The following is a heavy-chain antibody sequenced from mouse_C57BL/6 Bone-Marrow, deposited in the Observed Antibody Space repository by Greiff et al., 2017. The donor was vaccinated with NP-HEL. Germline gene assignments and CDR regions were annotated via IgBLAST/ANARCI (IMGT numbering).Heavy chain of an antibody. CDR2: IYPRSGNT. Sequence: QVQLKESGAELARPGASVKLSCKASGYTFTSYGISWVKQRTGQGLEWIGEIYPRSGNTYYNEKFKGKATLTADKSSSTAYMELRSLTSEDSAVYFCARGRIRRGMDYRGQGTSGTVSS. CDR1: GYTFTSYG. D-gene: IGHD2-12*01. V-gene: IGHV1-81*01. J-gene: IGHJ4*01. CDR3: ARGRIRRGMDY.